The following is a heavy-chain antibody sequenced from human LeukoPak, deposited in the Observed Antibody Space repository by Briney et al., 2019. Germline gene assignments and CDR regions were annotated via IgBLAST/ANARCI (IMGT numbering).Heavy chain of an antibody. V-gene: IGHV3-7*01. CDR3: ARYPGDYGGIPTYYLHR. CDR1: GFTLSSFW. Sequence: PGGSLRLSCAASGFTLSSFWMSWVRQAPGKGLGWVANIKEDVSEKNHVDSVKGRFTISRDNAKNSLYLHINSLRAEDTAVYYCARYPGDYGGIPTYYLHRWGQGTLVAVSS. J-gene: IGHJ4*02. D-gene: IGHD4-23*01. CDR2: IKEDVSEK.